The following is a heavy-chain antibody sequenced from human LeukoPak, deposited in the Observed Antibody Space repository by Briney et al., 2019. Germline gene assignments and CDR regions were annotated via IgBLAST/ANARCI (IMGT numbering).Heavy chain of an antibody. J-gene: IGHJ4*02. CDR2: IYPGDSDT. D-gene: IGHD2-2*01. Sequence: GESLKISCKGSGYSFTSYWIGWVRQMPGKGLEWMGIIYPGDSDTRYSPSFQGQVTISADKSISTAYLQWSSLKASDTAMYYCARPAKGYCSSTSCYEGSYFDCWGQGTLVTVSS. CDR1: GYSFTSYW. CDR3: ARPAKGYCSSTSCYEGSYFDC. V-gene: IGHV5-51*01.